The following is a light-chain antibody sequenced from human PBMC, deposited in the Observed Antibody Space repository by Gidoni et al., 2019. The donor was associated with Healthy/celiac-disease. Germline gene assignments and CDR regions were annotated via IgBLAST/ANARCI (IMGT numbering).Light chain of an antibody. Sequence: EFVLTQSPGTLYLSPGERATLSCRASQSVSSSYLAWYQQTPGQAPRLLIYGASSRATGIPDRFSGSGSGTDFTLTISRLEPEDFAVYYCQQYGSSPKITFGQGTRLEIK. CDR2: GAS. V-gene: IGKV3-20*01. J-gene: IGKJ5*01. CDR1: QSVSSSY. CDR3: QQYGSSPKIT.